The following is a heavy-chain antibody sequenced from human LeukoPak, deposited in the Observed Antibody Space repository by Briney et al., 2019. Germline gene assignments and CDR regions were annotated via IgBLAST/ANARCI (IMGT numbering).Heavy chain of an antibody. J-gene: IGHJ6*03. CDR3: ARDSSSWYETYDYYYYMDV. V-gene: IGHV4-59*12. D-gene: IGHD6-13*01. Sequence: SETLSLTCTVSGGSISSYYWSWIRQPPGKGLEWIGYIYYSGSTNYNPSLKSRVTMSVDTSKNQFSLKLSSVTAADTAVYYCARDSSSWYETYDYYYYMDVWGKGTTVTVSS. CDR2: IYYSGST. CDR1: GGSISSYY.